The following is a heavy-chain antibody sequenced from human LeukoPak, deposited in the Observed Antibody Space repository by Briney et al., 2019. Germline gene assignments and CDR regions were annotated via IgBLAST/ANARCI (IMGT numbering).Heavy chain of an antibody. CDR1: GFTFNNYA. J-gene: IGHJ4*02. Sequence: GGSLRLSCAASGFTFNNYATHWVRQAPGKGLEWVAAISNVETNTYYADSVKGRFTISRDNSKNTLYLQLNSLRAEDTSVYYCARDSTYYYASGSSGPHYFDSWGQGTLVTVSS. D-gene: IGHD3-10*01. V-gene: IGHV3-30*01. CDR2: ISNVETNT. CDR3: ARDSTYYYASGSSGPHYFDS.